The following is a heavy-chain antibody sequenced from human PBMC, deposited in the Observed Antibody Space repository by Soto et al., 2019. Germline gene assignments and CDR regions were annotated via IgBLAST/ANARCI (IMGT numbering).Heavy chain of an antibody. J-gene: IGHJ6*03. V-gene: IGHV1-3*01. Sequence: QVQLVQSGAEVKKPGASVKVSCKASGYTFTSYAMHWVRQAPGQRLEWMGWINAGNGNTKYSQKFQGRVTITRDTSASTAYMELSSLRSEDTAVYYCARDRSGDCSSTSCYLSYYYYYMDVWGKGTTVTVSS. CDR3: ARDRSGDCSSTSCYLSYYYYYMDV. D-gene: IGHD2-2*01. CDR1: GYTFTSYA. CDR2: INAGNGNT.